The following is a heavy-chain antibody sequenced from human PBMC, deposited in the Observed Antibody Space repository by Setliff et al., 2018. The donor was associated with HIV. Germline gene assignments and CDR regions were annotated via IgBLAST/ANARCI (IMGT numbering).Heavy chain of an antibody. J-gene: IGHJ4*02. V-gene: IGHV3-21*01. CDR2: ITSRSADI. Sequence: GSLRLSCAASGFTFSTFSMSWVRQAPGKGLEWVSSITSRSADIYYADSVRGRFTISRDNARNSLVLLMNSLRADDTAVYYCARVRPLGYCSTGACPPDYWGQGTLVTVSS. CDR1: GFTFSTFS. CDR3: ARVRPLGYCSTGACPPDY. D-gene: IGHD2-8*01.